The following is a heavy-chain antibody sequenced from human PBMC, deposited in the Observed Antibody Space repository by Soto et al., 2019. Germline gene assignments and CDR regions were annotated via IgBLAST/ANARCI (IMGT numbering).Heavy chain of an antibody. V-gene: IGHV4-59*01. CDR1: GGSISSYY. D-gene: IGHD1-26*01. CDR3: ASPNFGSSPPWWWFDP. Sequence: SETLSLTCTVSGGSISSYYWSWIRQPPGKGLEWIGYIYYSGSTNYNPSLKSRVTISVDTSKNQFSLKLSSVTAADTAVYYCASPNFGSSPPWWWFDPWGQGTLVTVSS. CDR2: IYYSGST. J-gene: IGHJ5*02.